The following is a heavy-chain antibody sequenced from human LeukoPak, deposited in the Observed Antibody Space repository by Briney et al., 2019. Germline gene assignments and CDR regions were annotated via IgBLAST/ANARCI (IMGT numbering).Heavy chain of an antibody. CDR3: AGELRRIFDY. V-gene: IGHV6-1*01. CDR1: GDSVSSNSAA. CDR2: TYYRSRWYS. J-gene: IGHJ4*02. Sequence: SQTLSLTCAISGDSVSSNSAAWNWIRQSPSRGLEWLGRTYYRSRWYSDYAVSLKSRITIIPDTSKNQFSLQLNSVILEDTAVYFYAGELRRIFDYWDQGSLVTVS.